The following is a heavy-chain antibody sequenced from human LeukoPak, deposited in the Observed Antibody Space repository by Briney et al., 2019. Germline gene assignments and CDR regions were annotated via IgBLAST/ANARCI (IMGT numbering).Heavy chain of an antibody. D-gene: IGHD6-13*01. CDR1: GFTFSSYA. Sequence: GGSLRPSCAASGFTFSSYAMSWVRQAPGKGLEWVSAISGSGGSTYYAESVKGRFTISRDNSKNTLYLQMNSLRAEDTAVYYCAKCGARRIAAAGNVDYWGQGTLVTVSS. CDR3: AKCGARRIAAAGNVDY. CDR2: ISGSGGST. J-gene: IGHJ4*02. V-gene: IGHV3-23*01.